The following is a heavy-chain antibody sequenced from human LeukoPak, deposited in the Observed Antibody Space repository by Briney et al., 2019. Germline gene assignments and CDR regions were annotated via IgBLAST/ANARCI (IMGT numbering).Heavy chain of an antibody. CDR1: GGSISSYY. Sequence: PSDPLSLPCTVSGGSISSYYWSWLRQPPGKGLEWIGYNYYSGSTNYNPSLKSRVTISVDTSKNQFSLKLSSVTAADTAVYYCARLQRLVPYYYYGMDVWGKGTTVTVSS. CDR3: ARLQRLVPYYYYGMDV. J-gene: IGHJ6*04. D-gene: IGHD6-13*01. CDR2: NYYSGST. V-gene: IGHV4-59*07.